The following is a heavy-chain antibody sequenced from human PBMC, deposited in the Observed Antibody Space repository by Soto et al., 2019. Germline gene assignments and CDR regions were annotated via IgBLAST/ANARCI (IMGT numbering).Heavy chain of an antibody. CDR1: GYTFTSYD. J-gene: IGHJ4*02. D-gene: IGHD3-9*01. CDR3: ARGRAVDYDILTGYYNVGGDY. CDR2: MNPNSGNT. V-gene: IGHV1-8*01. Sequence: ASVKVSCKASGYTFTSYDINWVRQATGQGHEWMGWMNPNSGNTGYAQKFQGRVTMTRNTSISTAYMELSSLRSEDTAVYYCARGRAVDYDILTGYYNVGGDYWGQGTLVTVSS.